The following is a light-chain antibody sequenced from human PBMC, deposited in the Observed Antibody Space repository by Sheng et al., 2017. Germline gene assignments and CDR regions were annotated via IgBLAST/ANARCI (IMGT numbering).Light chain of an antibody. Sequence: DIQLTQSPSFLSASVGDRLTITCRASQGINNFLAWYQEKPGKAPNLMIYGASTAQNGVPPRFSGSGSGTEFTLTVSSLQPEDFATYYCQQYSSYPLTFGGGTKVELK. J-gene: IGKJ4*01. CDR3: QQYSSYPLT. V-gene: IGKV1-9*01. CDR2: GAS. CDR1: QGINNF.